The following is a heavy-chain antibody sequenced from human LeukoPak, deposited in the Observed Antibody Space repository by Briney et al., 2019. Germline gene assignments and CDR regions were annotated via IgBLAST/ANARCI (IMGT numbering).Heavy chain of an antibody. CDR2: ISGSGGYI. CDR3: VKFRGATDHYYYYMDV. J-gene: IGHJ6*03. V-gene: IGHV3-23*01. Sequence: GGSLRLSCAAPGFTFSSYWMSWVRPAPGKGLAWVSGISGSGGYIYSADSLKGRFTISRDNSKNTVYLQMNSLRAEDTAVYYCVKFRGATDHYYYYMDVWGKGTTVTVSS. CDR1: GFTFSSYW. D-gene: IGHD1-26*01.